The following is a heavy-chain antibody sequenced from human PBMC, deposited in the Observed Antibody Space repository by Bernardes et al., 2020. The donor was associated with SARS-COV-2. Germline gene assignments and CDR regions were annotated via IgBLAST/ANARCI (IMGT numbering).Heavy chain of an antibody. V-gene: IGHV3-74*01. CDR1: GFTFSCYW. J-gene: IGHJ4*02. CDR3: ARSAFISGRGYYIDY. Sequence: GGSLRLSCAASGFTFSCYWMNWVRQVPGEGLVWVSRINPDGSTTDYADSVRGRFTISRDNAKNTLFLQMNGLRAEDTSLYYCARSAFISGRGYYIDYWPQGTLITVSS. CDR2: INPDGSTT. D-gene: IGHD3-10*01.